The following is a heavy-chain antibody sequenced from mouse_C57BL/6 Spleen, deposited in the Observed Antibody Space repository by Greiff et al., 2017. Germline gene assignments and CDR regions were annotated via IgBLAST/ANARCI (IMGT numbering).Heavy chain of an antibody. V-gene: IGHV3-1*01. CDR1: GYSITSGYD. D-gene: IGHD2-4*01. CDR2: ISYSGST. CDR3: ARDDYDGAMDY. Sequence: EVQLVESGPGMVKPSQSLSLTCTVTGYSITSGYDWHWIRHFPGNKLEWMGYISYSGSTNYNPSLKSRISITHDTSKNHFFLKLNSVTTEDTATYYCARDDYDGAMDYWGQGTSVTVSS. J-gene: IGHJ4*01.